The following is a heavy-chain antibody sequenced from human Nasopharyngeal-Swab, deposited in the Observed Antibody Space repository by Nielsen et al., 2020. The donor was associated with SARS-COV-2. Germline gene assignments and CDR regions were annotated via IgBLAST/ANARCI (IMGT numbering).Heavy chain of an antibody. CDR3: AKRGSGSGTYHFDY. CDR1: GFTFSIYA. J-gene: IGHJ4*02. Sequence: GESLKISCAASGFTFSIYAMSWVRQAPGKGLEWVSNIKSNGGSTYYADSVKGRFTISRDNSKNTLYLQMSSLRADDTAVYYCAKRGSGSGTYHFDYWGQGILVTVSS. D-gene: IGHD3-10*01. CDR2: IKSNGGST. V-gene: IGHV3-23*01.